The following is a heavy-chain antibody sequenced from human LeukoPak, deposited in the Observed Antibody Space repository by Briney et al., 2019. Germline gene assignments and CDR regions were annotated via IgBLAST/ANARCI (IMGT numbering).Heavy chain of an antibody. D-gene: IGHD3-10*01. CDR2: IASDGNNE. CDR1: GFTFSNYA. CDR3: ASTSRGVIDY. J-gene: IGHJ4*02. Sequence: PGGSLRLSCAASGFTFSNYAMHWVRQAPGKGLEWLAVIASDGNNEYYADSVKGLFTICRDNSKNTLYLQMNSLRGEDAAVYYCASTSRGVIDYWGEGTLVSVS. V-gene: IGHV3-30-3*01.